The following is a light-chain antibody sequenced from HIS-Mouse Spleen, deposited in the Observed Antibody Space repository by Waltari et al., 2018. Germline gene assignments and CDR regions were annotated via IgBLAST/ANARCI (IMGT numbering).Light chain of an antibody. V-gene: IGKV3-15*01. CDR3: QQSYSTPQWT. Sequence: EIVMTQSPATLSVSPGERATLSCRASQSVSSNLAWYQQKPGQAPRLLIYGASTRATGIPARFSGSGSGTEFTLTISSMQSEDFATYYCQQSYSTPQWTFGQGTKVEIK. J-gene: IGKJ1*01. CDR2: GAS. CDR1: QSVSSN.